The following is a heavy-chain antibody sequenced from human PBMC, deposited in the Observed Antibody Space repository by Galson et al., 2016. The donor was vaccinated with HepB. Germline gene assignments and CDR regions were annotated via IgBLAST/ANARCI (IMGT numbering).Heavy chain of an antibody. CDR1: GGSINNNSFY. Sequence: LSLTCTVSGGSINNNSFYWGWIRQPPGKGLEWIGNVYYRGTTYYNPSLKRRVTISIDTSKNEFSLSLKSVTAADTAVYYCARVVFGSVLIGHFDPWGQGALVTVSS. J-gene: IGHJ5*02. CDR2: VYYRGTT. D-gene: IGHD3-10*01. V-gene: IGHV4-39*07. CDR3: ARVVFGSVLIGHFDP.